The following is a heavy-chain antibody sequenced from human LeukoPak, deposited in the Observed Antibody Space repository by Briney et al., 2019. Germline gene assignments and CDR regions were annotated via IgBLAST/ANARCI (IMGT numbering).Heavy chain of an antibody. V-gene: IGHV3-23*01. CDR1: GIAFRNYA. Sequence: GGSLRLSCVASGIAFRNYAMTWVRQAPGKGLEWVSSITGSGTTTRYADSVKGRFTISRDNSVDTPYLQVNSLSAEDTAVYYCGIDPNGDYIGAFDFWGQGTKVAASS. J-gene: IGHJ3*01. D-gene: IGHD4-17*01. CDR3: GIDPNGDYIGAFDF. CDR2: ITGSGTTT.